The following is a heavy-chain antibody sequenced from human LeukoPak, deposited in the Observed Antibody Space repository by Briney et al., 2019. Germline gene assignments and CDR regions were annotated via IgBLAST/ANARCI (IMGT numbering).Heavy chain of an antibody. CDR2: INPSGGST. V-gene: IGHV1-46*01. J-gene: IGHJ5*02. CDR1: GYTFTNYY. Sequence: ASVKVSCKASGYTFTNYYMHWVRQAPGQGLEWMGIINPSGGSTSDAQKFQGRVTMTRGTSTSTVYMELSSLRSEDTAVYYCARDRGYCSGGSCQAPNNWFDPWGQGTLVTVSS. CDR3: ARDRGYCSGGSCQAPNNWFDP. D-gene: IGHD2-15*01.